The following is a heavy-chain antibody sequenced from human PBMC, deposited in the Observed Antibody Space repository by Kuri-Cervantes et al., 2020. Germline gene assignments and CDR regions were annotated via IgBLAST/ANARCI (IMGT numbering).Heavy chain of an antibody. J-gene: IGHJ4*02. CDR1: GFTFSSYA. CDR3: ARGWFGESGGYYFDY. D-gene: IGHD3-10*01. Sequence: GGSLRLSCAASGFTFSSYAMHWVRQAPGKGLEWVAVISYDGSNKYYADSVKGRFTISRDNSKNTLYLQMNSLRAEDTAVYYCARGWFGESGGYYFDYWGQGTLVTVSS. V-gene: IGHV3-30-3*01. CDR2: ISYDGSNK.